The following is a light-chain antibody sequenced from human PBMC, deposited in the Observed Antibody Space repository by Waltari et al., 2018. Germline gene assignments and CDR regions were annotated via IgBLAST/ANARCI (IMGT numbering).Light chain of an antibody. CDR1: KLGERS. CDR3: QVWDSSTDV. Sequence: SYELTQPPSVSVSPGQTASIICSGDKLGERSASWYQQKAGQSPMLVIFADVKRPSGIPVRFSCSSSGNTATLTISGTQAMDEDDYYCQVWDSSTDVFGGGTKLTVL. V-gene: IGLV3-1*01. CDR2: ADV. J-gene: IGLJ2*01.